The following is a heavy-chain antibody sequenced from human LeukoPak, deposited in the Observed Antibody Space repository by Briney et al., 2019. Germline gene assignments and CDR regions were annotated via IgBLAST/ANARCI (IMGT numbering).Heavy chain of an antibody. J-gene: IGHJ1*01. D-gene: IGHD6-19*01. CDR2: ISWNSGSI. V-gene: IGHV3-9*01. Sequence: LPGGSLRLSCAASGFTFDDYAMHWVRHAPGKGLEWVSGISWNSGSIGYADSVKGRFTISRDNAKNSLYLQMNGLRAEDTALYYCARSSSGWSDYFQHWGQGTLVTVSS. CDR1: GFTFDDYA. CDR3: ARSSSGWSDYFQH.